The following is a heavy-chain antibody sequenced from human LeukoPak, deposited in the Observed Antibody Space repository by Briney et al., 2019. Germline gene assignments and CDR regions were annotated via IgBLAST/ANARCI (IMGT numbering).Heavy chain of an antibody. Sequence: GGSLRLSCSAFGFTFGDYAFHWVRQAPGKGLEWLAIIRYDGSDSYYADSVKGRFTISRDNSKNTLYLQMNSLRAEDTAVYYCARDSQGSGAFDIWGQGTMVTVSS. CDR1: GFTFGDYA. CDR2: IRYDGSDS. V-gene: IGHV3-30*02. J-gene: IGHJ3*02. CDR3: ARDSQGSGAFDI.